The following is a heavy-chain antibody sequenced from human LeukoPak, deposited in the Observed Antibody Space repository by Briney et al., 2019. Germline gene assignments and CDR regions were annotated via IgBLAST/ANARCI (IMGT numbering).Heavy chain of an antibody. Sequence: ASVKVSCRASGYTFTDYYMHWVRQAPGQGLEWMGWINPNSGGTNYAQKFQGRVTMTRDTSISTAYMELSRLRSDDTAVYYCARDYSSGWYIYWGQGTLVTVSS. V-gene: IGHV1-2*02. D-gene: IGHD6-19*01. CDR3: ARDYSSGWYIY. J-gene: IGHJ4*02. CDR2: INPNSGGT. CDR1: GYTFTDYY.